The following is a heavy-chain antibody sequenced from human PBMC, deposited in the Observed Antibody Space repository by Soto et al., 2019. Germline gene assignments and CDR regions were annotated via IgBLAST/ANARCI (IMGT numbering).Heavy chain of an antibody. CDR1: GYTFTSYG. V-gene: IGHV1-18*01. Sequence: ASVKVSCKASGYTFTSYGISWVRQAPGQGLEWMGWISAYNGNTNYAQKPQGRVTMTTDTSTSTAYMELRSLRSDDTAVYYCAREIVVVPGDWYFDLWGRGTLVTVSS. CDR3: AREIVVVPGDWYFDL. CDR2: ISAYNGNT. D-gene: IGHD3-22*01. J-gene: IGHJ2*01.